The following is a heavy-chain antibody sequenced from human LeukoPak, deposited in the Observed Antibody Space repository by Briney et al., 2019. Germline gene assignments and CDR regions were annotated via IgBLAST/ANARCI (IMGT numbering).Heavy chain of an antibody. J-gene: IGHJ6*02. D-gene: IGHD4-17*01. CDR3: ARDRRYYGDYYFYGLDV. Sequence: GGSLRLSCAASGFTFSPYSMSWVRQAPGKGLEWVSYISSSSITIFYADSVKGRFTISRDNARNSLYLQMNSLRDEDTAVYYCARDRRYYGDYYFYGLDVWGQGTTVTVSS. CDR2: ISSSSITI. CDR1: GFTFSPYS. V-gene: IGHV3-48*02.